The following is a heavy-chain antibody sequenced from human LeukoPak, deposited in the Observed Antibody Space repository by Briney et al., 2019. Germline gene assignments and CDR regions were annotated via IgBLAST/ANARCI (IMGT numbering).Heavy chain of an antibody. J-gene: IGHJ4*02. CDR2: INPSGGST. CDR3: AGDLGYSSSWDILIDY. CDR1: GYTFTSFY. D-gene: IGHD6-13*01. V-gene: IGHV1-46*01. Sequence: ASVKVSCKASGYTFTSFYMHWVRQAPGQGLEWMGIINPSGGSTSYAQKFQGRVTMTRDTSTSTVYMELSSLRSEDTAVYYCAGDLGYSSSWDILIDYWGQGTLVTVSS.